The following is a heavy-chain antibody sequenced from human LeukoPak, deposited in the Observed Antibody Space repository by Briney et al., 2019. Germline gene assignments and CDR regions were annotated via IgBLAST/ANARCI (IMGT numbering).Heavy chain of an antibody. CDR1: GFTFSSYA. V-gene: IGHV3-23*01. CDR2: ISGSGGST. J-gene: IGHJ4*02. Sequence: GGSLRLSCAASGFTFSSYAMSWVRQAPGKGLEWVSAISGSGGSTYYADSVKGRFTISRDNSKNTLYLQMNSLRAGDTAVYYCAKDRYSSSWQPFDYWGQGTLVTVSS. CDR3: AKDRYSSSWQPFDY. D-gene: IGHD6-13*01.